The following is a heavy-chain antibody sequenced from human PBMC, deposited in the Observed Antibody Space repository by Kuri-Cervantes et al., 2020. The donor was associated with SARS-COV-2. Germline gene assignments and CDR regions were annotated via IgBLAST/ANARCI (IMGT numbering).Heavy chain of an antibody. CDR3: ARVSSGITGKRGGAFDI. CDR2: IYTSGST. J-gene: IGHJ3*02. CDR1: GGSISSGSYY. Sequence: SETLSLTCTVSGGSISSGSYYWSWIRQPAGKGLEWIGRIYTSGSTNYNPSLKSRVTISVDTSKNQFSLKLSSVTAADTAVYYCARVSSGITGKRGGAFDIWGQGTMVTVSS. D-gene: IGHD1-20*01. V-gene: IGHV4-61*02.